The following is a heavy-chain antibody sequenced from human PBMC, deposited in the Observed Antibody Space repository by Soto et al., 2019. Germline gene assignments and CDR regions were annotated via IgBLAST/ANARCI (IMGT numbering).Heavy chain of an antibody. CDR2: ISGSDNRT. CDR1: GFTFSSHA. CDR3: APMGV. Sequence: GGSLRLSCAASGFTFSSHAMSWVRQAPGKGLEWVSAISGSDNRTYYADSAKGRFTISRDNSKNTLYLQMSSLRADDTAVYYCAPMGVWGQGTTVTVSS. J-gene: IGHJ6*02. V-gene: IGHV3-23*01.